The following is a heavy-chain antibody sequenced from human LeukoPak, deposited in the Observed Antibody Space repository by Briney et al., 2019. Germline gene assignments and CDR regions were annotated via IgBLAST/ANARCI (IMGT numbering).Heavy chain of an antibody. CDR3: ARAGYSGYENDAFDI. J-gene: IGHJ3*02. V-gene: IGHV1-2*02. CDR2: LNPHSGGT. CDR1: GYTLRDYY. D-gene: IGHD5-12*01. Sequence: ASVKASCKASGYTLRDYYIYWVRQAPGQGLEWLGWLNPHSGGTNYAQKFQGRVTLTSDTSISTAYMELSRLRSDDTAVYYCARAGYSGYENDAFDIWGQGTMVTVSS.